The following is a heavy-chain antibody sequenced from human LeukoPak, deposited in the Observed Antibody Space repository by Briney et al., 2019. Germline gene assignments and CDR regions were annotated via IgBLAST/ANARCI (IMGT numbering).Heavy chain of an antibody. Sequence: PSETLSLTCAVYGGSFSGYYWSWIRQPPGKGLEWIGEINHSGSTNYNPSLKSRVTISVDTSKNQFSLKLSSVTAADTAVYYCARGSRPDIVVVPAANCGMDVWGQGTTVTVSS. CDR1: GGSFSGYY. CDR2: INHSGST. V-gene: IGHV4-34*01. J-gene: IGHJ6*02. CDR3: ARGSRPDIVVVPAANCGMDV. D-gene: IGHD2-2*01.